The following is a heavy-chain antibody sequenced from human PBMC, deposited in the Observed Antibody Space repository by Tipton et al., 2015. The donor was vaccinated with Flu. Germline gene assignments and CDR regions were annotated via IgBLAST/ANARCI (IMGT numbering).Heavy chain of an antibody. CDR2: VYYTGST. J-gene: IGHJ5*02. Sequence: LRLSCTVSEGSINNYYWSWIRQTPGKGLEWIGYVYYTGSTKYNPSLQSRVTISVDTSKNQLSLNLTSVTAADTAVYYCAGEVYVRGPGFGPWGQGILVSVTS. D-gene: IGHD3-10*02. V-gene: IGHV4-59*01. CDR1: EGSINNYY. CDR3: AGEVYVRGPGFGP.